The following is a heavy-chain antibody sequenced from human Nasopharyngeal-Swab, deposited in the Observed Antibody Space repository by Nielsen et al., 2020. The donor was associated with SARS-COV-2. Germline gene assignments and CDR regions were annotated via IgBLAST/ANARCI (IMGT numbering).Heavy chain of an antibody. J-gene: IGHJ4*02. CDR3: AKDGDWNYRFWFSF. Sequence: GESLKISCAASGFTFSSYDMHWVRQATGKGLEWVSAIGTAGDTYYPGSVKGRFTISRENAKNSLYLQMNSPRAEDTAVYYCAKDGDWNYRFWFSFWGQGTLVTVSS. CDR2: IGTAGDT. V-gene: IGHV3-13*01. CDR1: GFTFSSYD. D-gene: IGHD2-21*02.